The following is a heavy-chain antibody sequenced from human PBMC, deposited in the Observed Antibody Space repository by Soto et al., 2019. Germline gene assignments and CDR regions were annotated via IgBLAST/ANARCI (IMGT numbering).Heavy chain of an antibody. CDR2: IYYSGST. CDR1: GGSISSGDYY. Sequence: SETLSLTCTVSGGSISSGDYYWSWIRQHPGKGLEWIGYIYYSGSTYYNPSLKSRVTISVDTSKNQFSLKLSSVTAADTAVYYCARWWSGRRQGFDPWGQGTLVIVSS. J-gene: IGHJ5*02. V-gene: IGHV4-31*03. D-gene: IGHD3-3*01. CDR3: ARWWSGRRQGFDP.